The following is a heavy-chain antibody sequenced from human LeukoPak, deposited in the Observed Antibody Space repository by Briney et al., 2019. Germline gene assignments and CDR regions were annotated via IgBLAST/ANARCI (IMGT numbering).Heavy chain of an antibody. CDR1: GGSFNDYY. J-gene: IGHJ4*02. Sequence: SETLSLTCTVYGGSFNDYYWTWIRQSPGKGLEWVAEIIHSGRTNYNPSLKSRVTISVDTSKNQFSLKLSSVTAADTAVYYCARGSVYSSSWYYWGQGTLVTVSS. CDR2: IIHSGRT. D-gene: IGHD6-13*01. V-gene: IGHV4-34*01. CDR3: ARGSVYSSSWYY.